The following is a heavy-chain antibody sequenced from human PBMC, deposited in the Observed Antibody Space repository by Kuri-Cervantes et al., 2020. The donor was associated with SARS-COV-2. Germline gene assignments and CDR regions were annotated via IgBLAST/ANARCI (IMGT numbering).Heavy chain of an antibody. Sequence: SETLSLTCTVSGGSISSYYWSWIRQPPGKGLEWIGEINHSGSTNYNPSLKSRVTISVDTSKNQFSLKLSSVTAADTAVYYCARVSSSWYPLRRYYYYYMDVWGKGTTVTVSS. J-gene: IGHJ6*03. CDR2: INHSGST. D-gene: IGHD6-13*01. V-gene: IGHV4-34*01. CDR3: ARVSSSWYPLRRYYYYYMDV. CDR1: GGSISSYY.